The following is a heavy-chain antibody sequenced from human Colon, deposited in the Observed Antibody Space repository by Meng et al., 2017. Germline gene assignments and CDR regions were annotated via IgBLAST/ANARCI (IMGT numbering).Heavy chain of an antibody. CDR2: INPALSLT. CDR1: GFTFTEKW. V-gene: IGHV3-74*01. CDR3: ALDPNWYAT. J-gene: IGHJ5*02. Sequence: EVQLVESWGGLVQRGVSLGLSWVTSGFTFTEKWIHWVRPVPGKRLEWVSRINPALSLTTYAGSVRGRFTISSDNAKNALYLQMNSLTAEYTALYYCALDPNWYATWGQGTLVTVSS.